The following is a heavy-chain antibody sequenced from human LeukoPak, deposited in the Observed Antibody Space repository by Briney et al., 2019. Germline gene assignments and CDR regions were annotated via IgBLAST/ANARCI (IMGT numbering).Heavy chain of an antibody. CDR3: ARDGPLYYFDY. J-gene: IGHJ4*02. V-gene: IGHV6-1*01. Sequence: SQTLSLTCAISGDSVSSNTVVWNWGRQSPSRGLEWLGRTYYRSKWFNDYAISVKSRITINADTSQNHFSLQLNSVTPEDTAVYYCARDGPLYYFDYWGQGTLVTVSS. D-gene: IGHD2-15*01. CDR2: TYYRSKWFN. CDR1: GDSVSSNTVV.